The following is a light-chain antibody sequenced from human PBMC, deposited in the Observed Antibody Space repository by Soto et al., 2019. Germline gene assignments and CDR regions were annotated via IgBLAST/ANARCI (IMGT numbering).Light chain of an antibody. CDR3: QQYNNWPET. CDR2: DAS. V-gene: IGKV3-15*01. J-gene: IGKJ1*01. Sequence: EIVMTQSPATLSVSPGERATLSCRASQSVNNNLAWYQQKPGQAPRLLIYDASTRATGIPATFSGSGSGTDFTLTISGLQSEDFAVYYCQQYNNWPETFGQGTKVDNK. CDR1: QSVNNN.